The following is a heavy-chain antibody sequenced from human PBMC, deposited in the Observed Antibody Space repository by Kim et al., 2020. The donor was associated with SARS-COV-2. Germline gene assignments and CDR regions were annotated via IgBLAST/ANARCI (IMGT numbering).Heavy chain of an antibody. CDR3: ARTHFDILADF. J-gene: IGHJ4*02. D-gene: IGHD3-9*01. V-gene: IGHV3-21*01. Sequence: GGSLRLSCRGSGFSFRTYGMNWVRQAPGKGLEWISSISSSSAYIYYAESIKGRFTISRDNAENSIYLQLNSLRTEDTAVYFCARTHFDILADFWGQGTLVTVSS. CDR2: ISSSSAYI. CDR1: GFSFRTYG.